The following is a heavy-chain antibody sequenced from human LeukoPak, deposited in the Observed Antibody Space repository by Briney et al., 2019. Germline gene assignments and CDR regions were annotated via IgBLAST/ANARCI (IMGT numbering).Heavy chain of an antibody. CDR1: GGSFSDYY. CDR2: TNHSGST. D-gene: IGHD3-10*01. Sequence: TSETLSLTCAVYGGSFSDYYWSWIRQPPGKGLEWIGETNHSGSTNYNPSLKTRVTISVDTSKNQFSLKLKSVTAADTAMYYCARAGFGLAPHRGTPFDYWGQGTLVTVSS. J-gene: IGHJ4*02. V-gene: IGHV4-34*01. CDR3: ARAGFGLAPHRGTPFDY.